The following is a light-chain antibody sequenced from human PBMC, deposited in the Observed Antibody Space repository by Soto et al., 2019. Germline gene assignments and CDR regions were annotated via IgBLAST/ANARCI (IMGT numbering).Light chain of an antibody. V-gene: IGLV2-14*03. J-gene: IGLJ3*02. CDR2: RVI. CDR3: GSYTSATTWV. CDR1: SSDIGRYDY. Sequence: QSALTQPASVSGSPGQSITISSTGTSSDIGRYDYVSWYQQLPGKAPKLIIYRVIHRPSGVSDRFSGSKSGNSASLSISALQPEDEAGYFCGSYTSATTWVFGGGTKLTV.